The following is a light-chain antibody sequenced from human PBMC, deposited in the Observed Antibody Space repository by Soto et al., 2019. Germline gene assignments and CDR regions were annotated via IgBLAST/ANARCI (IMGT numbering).Light chain of an antibody. CDR1: QSVLYSSNNKND. CDR2: WPS. J-gene: IGKJ1*01. Sequence: DIVMTQSPDSLAVSLGERATINCKSSQSVLYSSNNKNDLAWYQQKPGQPPKLLLYWPSTRESGVPDRFSGSGSGTDFTLTITSLRAEDVAVYYCQQYRTFGRGTKVEI. CDR3: QQYRT. V-gene: IGKV4-1*01.